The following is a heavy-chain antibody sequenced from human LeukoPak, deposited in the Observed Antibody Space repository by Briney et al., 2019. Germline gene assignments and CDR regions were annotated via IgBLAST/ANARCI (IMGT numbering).Heavy chain of an antibody. CDR3: ARPPMITFGGVIEPLFDY. CDR2: ISYDGSNK. D-gene: IGHD3-16*02. CDR1: GFTFSSYA. J-gene: IGHJ4*02. V-gene: IGHV3-30*04. Sequence: GGSLRLSCAASGFTFSSYAMHWVRQAPGKGLEWVAVISYDGSNKYYADSVKGRFTISRDNSKNTLYLQMNSLRAEDTAVYYCARPPMITFGGVIEPLFDYWGQGTLVTVSS.